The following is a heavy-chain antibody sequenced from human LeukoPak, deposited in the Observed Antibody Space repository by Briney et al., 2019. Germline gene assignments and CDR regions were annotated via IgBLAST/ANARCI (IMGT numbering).Heavy chain of an antibody. Sequence: GGSLRLSCEASGFTISSYAMSWVRQAPGKGLEWVSGLGGSGGRTYYSDSVMGRFTISRDNSKNTLYLQMNILTAEDTAVYYCAKSRYNSYLYGSDYWGQGTLVSVSS. D-gene: IGHD6-13*01. J-gene: IGHJ4*02. CDR2: LGGSGGRT. CDR1: GFTISSYA. V-gene: IGHV3-23*01. CDR3: AKSRYNSYLYGSDY.